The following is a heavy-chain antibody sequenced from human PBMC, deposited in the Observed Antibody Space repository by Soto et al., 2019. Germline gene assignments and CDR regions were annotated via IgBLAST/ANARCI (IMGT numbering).Heavy chain of an antibody. J-gene: IGHJ6*02. D-gene: IGHD6-19*01. V-gene: IGHV4-59*02. CDR3: GLVHSVWSSGHGLDV. CDR2: IYNSGRT. Sequence: SETLSLTCTVSGASVSSYFWSWVRQPPGKGLEWIGYIYNSGRTNYNPSLKSRVSISLDTSDNDFSLRMTSLTAADTAVYYCGLVHSVWSSGHGLDVWGQGTTVAVSS. CDR1: GASVSSYF.